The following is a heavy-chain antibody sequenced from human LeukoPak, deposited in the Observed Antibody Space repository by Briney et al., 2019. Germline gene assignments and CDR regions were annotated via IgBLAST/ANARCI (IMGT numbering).Heavy chain of an antibody. CDR3: ARKYNYYDSSGFDFDY. Sequence: ASVKVSCKASGYTFTSYGISWVRQAPGQGLEWMGWISAYNGNTNYAQKLQGRVTMTTDTSTSTAYMELRSLRSDDTAVYYCARKYNYYDSSGFDFDYWGQGTLVTVSS. J-gene: IGHJ4*02. V-gene: IGHV1-18*01. CDR1: GYTFTSYG. D-gene: IGHD3-22*01. CDR2: ISAYNGNT.